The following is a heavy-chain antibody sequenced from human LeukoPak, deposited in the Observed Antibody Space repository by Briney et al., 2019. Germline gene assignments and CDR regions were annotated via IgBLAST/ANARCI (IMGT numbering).Heavy chain of an antibody. CDR2: ISDSGGST. Sequence: EGSLRLSCAASGFTFSSYSMNWVRQAPGKGLEWVSSISDSGGSTYYADSVKGRFTISRDTSKSTLFLQMNSLRGEDTAVYYCARRMSTFDYWGQGTLVTVSS. CDR1: GFTFSSYS. J-gene: IGHJ4*02. CDR3: ARRMSTFDY. D-gene: IGHD5/OR15-5a*01. V-gene: IGHV3-23*01.